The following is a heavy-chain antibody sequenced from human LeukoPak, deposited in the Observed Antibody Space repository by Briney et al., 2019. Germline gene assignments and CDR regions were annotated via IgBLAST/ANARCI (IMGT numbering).Heavy chain of an antibody. CDR3: AKDQAVAGFLDY. D-gene: IGHD6-19*01. CDR2: IYYSGST. V-gene: IGHV4-59*12. CDR1: GRSISRYY. Sequence: SETLSLPCTVSGRSISRYYWIWIRQPPGKGLEWIGYIYYSGSTNYNPSLKSRVTIPVETSKTQCSLKLSSVTAADTAVYYCAKDQAVAGFLDYWGQGTLVTVSS. J-gene: IGHJ4*02.